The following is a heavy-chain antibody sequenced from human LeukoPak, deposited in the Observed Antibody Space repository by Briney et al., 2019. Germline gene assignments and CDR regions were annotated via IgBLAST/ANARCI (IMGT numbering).Heavy chain of an antibody. CDR1: GGSISSGGYS. D-gene: IGHD6-19*01. CDR2: IYHSGST. Sequence: PSETLSLTCAVSGGSISSGGYSWSWIRQPPGKGLEWIGYIYHSGSTYYNPSLKSRVTISVDKSKNQFSLKLSSVTAADTAVYYCAREREYSSGTIDYWGQGXLXTVSS. CDR3: AREREYSSGTIDY. V-gene: IGHV4-30-2*01. J-gene: IGHJ4*02.